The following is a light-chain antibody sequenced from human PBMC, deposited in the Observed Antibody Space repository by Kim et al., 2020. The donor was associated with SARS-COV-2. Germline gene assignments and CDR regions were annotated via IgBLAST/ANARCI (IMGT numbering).Light chain of an antibody. CDR3: GTWDSSLSAAV. J-gene: IGLJ3*02. V-gene: IGLV1-51*01. Sequence: GQKVTISCSGSSSNIGNNYVSWYQQLPGTAPKLLMYDNNKRPSGIPDRFSGSKSGTSATLGITGLQTGDEADYYCGTWDSSLSAAVFGGGTHLTVL. CDR2: DNN. CDR1: SSNIGNNY.